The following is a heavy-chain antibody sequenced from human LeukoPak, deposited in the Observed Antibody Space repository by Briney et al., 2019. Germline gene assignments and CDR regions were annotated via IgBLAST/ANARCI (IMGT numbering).Heavy chain of an antibody. V-gene: IGHV3-21*01. CDR3: AKDEEGYDTSGCYHIDY. D-gene: IGHD3-22*01. J-gene: IGHJ4*02. Sequence: GGSLRLSCAASGFTFRNYNMNWVRQAPGKGLEWVSYISGSSSFIFQADSVKGRFTISRDNAENSLYLQMSSLTAEDTAVYYCAKDEEGYDTSGCYHIDYWGQGTLVTVSS. CDR1: GFTFRNYN. CDR2: ISGSSSFI.